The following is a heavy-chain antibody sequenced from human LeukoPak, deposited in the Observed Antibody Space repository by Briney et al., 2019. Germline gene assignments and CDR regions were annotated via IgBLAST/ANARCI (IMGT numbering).Heavy chain of an antibody. V-gene: IGHV4-39*01. CDR3: ASEKGFGSSWYADYYFDY. CDR2: IYYSGSS. D-gene: IGHD6-13*01. CDR1: GGSISSSTYY. J-gene: IGHJ4*02. Sequence: SETLSLTCTVSGGSISSSTYYWGWIRQPPGKGLEWIGSIYYSGSSYQNPSLKSRISISVDTSKNQFSLKLTSVTAADTAVYYCASEKGFGSSWYADYYFDYWGQGPLVTVSS.